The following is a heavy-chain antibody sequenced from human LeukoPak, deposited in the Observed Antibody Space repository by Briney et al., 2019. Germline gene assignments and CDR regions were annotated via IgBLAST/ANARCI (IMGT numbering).Heavy chain of an antibody. J-gene: IGHJ5*02. CDR2: TYYSGST. CDR1: GGAISSYD. D-gene: IGHD3-22*01. CDR3: ARDSSGYYYEFAP. V-gene: IGHV4-59*01. Sequence: SETLSLTCSVSGGAISSYDGSWMRRTRRTGREGIRSTYYSGSTNYNPSLKSRVTISVDTSQNPFSLKLSSVTAADTAVYYCARDSSGYYYEFAPWGQGTLVTVSS.